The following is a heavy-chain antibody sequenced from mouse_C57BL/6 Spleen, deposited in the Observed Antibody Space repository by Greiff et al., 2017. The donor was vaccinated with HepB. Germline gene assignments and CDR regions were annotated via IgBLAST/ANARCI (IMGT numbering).Heavy chain of an antibody. CDR3: ARLGDYEGY. V-gene: IGHV1-76*01. J-gene: IGHJ2*01. CDR1: GYTFTDYY. CDR2: IYPGSGNT. D-gene: IGHD2-4*01. Sequence: VKLQESGAELVRPGASVKLSCKASGYTFTDYYINWVKQRPGQGLEWIARIYPGSGNTYYNEKFKGKATLTAEKSSSTAYMQLSSLTSEDSAVYFCARLGDYEGYWGQGTTLTVSS.